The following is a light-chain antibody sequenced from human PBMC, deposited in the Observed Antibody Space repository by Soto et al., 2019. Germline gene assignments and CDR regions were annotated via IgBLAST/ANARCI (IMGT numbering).Light chain of an antibody. CDR3: SSFAGGNTVL. CDR2: EVN. J-gene: IGLJ2*01. V-gene: IGLV2-8*01. Sequence: QSVLTQPPSASGSPGQSVTISCTGTSSDVGTYDYVSWYQQLPGKAPKLMIYEVNKRPSGVPDRFSGSKSGNTASLTVSGLQTGDEADYYCSSFAGGNTVLFGGGTKVTVL. CDR1: SSDVGTYDY.